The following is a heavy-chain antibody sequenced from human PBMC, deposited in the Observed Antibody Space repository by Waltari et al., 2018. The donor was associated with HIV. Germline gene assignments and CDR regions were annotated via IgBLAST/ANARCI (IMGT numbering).Heavy chain of an antibody. V-gene: IGHV1-2*02. CDR1: GFTFSDYY. Sequence: QVQLVQSAAEVKKPGASVKVYCKPSGFTFSDYYMQWLRQAPGQGLEWMGWINPNSGGTRYSEKFQGRVTMTRDTSISTAYMELFRLRFDDTAIYYCTRVFRGTINYFDSRLGHWGQGTLVTVSS. D-gene: IGHD3-22*01. J-gene: IGHJ4*02. CDR2: INPNSGGT. CDR3: TRVFRGTINYFDSRLGH.